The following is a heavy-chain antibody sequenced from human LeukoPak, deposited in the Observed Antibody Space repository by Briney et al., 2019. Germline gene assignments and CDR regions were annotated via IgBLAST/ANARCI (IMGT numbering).Heavy chain of an antibody. CDR3: ARVGRHPYDSSGYYFP. Sequence: GASVKVSCKASGYTFTSYAMNWVRQAPGQGLEWMGWIKPNSGGTNYAQKFQGRVTMTRDTSISTAYLELSRLRSDDTAVYYCARVGRHPYDSSGYYFPWGQGTLVTVSS. D-gene: IGHD3-22*01. V-gene: IGHV1-2*02. CDR1: GYTFTSYA. J-gene: IGHJ5*02. CDR2: IKPNSGGT.